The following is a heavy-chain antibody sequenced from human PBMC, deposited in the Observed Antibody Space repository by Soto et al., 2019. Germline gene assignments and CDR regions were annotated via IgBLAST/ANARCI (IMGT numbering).Heavy chain of an antibody. CDR3: ARDHRSVGATGYGMDV. CDR2: ISYDGSNK. J-gene: IGHJ6*02. D-gene: IGHD1-26*01. V-gene: IGHV3-30-3*01. CDR1: GFTFSSYA. Sequence: GGSLRLSCAASGFTFSSYAMHWVRQAPGKGLEWVAVISYDGSNKYYADSVKGRFTISRDNSKNTLYLQMNSLRAEDTAVYYCARDHRSVGATGYGMDVWGQGTTVTVSS.